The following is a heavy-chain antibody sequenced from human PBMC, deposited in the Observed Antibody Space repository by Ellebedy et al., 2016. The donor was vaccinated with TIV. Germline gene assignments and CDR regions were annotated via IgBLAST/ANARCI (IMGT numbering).Heavy chain of an antibody. D-gene: IGHD4-23*01. CDR2: IDSSSTYI. Sequence: GESLKISCTVSGFTFSSFGMNWVRQASGKGLEWVSSIDSSSTYIYYADSVKGRFTISRDNAKNSLYLHMNSLRAEDTAVYYCARSTVINPEGDAYDIWGQGTKVTVSS. V-gene: IGHV3-21*06. CDR3: ARSTVINPEGDAYDI. J-gene: IGHJ3*02. CDR1: GFTFSSFG.